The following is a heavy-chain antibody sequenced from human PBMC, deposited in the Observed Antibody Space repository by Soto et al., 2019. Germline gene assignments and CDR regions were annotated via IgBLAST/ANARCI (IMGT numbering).Heavy chain of an antibody. CDR1: GGSFSGYY. CDR3: ARGTVLGYCSGGSCYSGGWFDP. Sequence: SETLSLTCAVYGGSFSGYYWSWIRQPPGKGLEWIGEINHSGSTNYNPSLKSRVTISVDTSKNQLSLKLSSVTAADTAVYYCARGTVLGYCSGGSCYSGGWFDPWGQGTLVTVSS. CDR2: INHSGST. V-gene: IGHV4-34*01. D-gene: IGHD2-15*01. J-gene: IGHJ5*02.